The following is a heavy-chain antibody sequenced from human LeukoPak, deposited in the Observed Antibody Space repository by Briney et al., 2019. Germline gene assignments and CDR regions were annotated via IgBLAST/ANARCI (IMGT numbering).Heavy chain of an antibody. D-gene: IGHD6-13*01. CDR1: GFTFSSYW. CDR2: INSDGSST. J-gene: IGHJ4*02. CDR3: ARDVGAAAFDY. Sequence: GGSLRLSCAASGFTFSSYWMHWARQAPGKGLVWVSRINSDGSSTSYADSVKGRFTISRDNAKNTLYLQMNSLRAEDTAVYYCARDVGAAAFDYWGQGTLVTVSS. V-gene: IGHV3-74*01.